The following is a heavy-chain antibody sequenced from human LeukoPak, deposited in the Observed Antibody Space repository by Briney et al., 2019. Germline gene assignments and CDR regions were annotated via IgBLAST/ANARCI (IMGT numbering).Heavy chain of an antibody. CDR3: ARSPPYSSSWRGYFDY. V-gene: IGHV3-7*05. CDR1: GFTFSSYW. CDR2: IKQDGSEK. J-gene: IGHJ4*02. Sequence: GGSLRLTCAASGFTFSSYWMSWVRQAPGKGLEWVPNIKQDGSEKYYVDSVKGRFTISRDNAKNSLYLQMNSLRAEDTAVYYCARSPPYSSSWRGYFDYWGQGTLVTVSS. D-gene: IGHD6-13*01.